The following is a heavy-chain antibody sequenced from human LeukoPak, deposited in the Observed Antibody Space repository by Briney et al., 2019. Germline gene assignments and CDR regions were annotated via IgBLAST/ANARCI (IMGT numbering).Heavy chain of an antibody. CDR3: ARGLTGYPTYYYYYYGMDV. Sequence: SETLSLTCTVSGGSISSYYRSWIRQPAGKGLEWIGRIYTSGSTNYNPSLKSRVTTSVDTSKNQFSLKLSSVTAADTAVYYCARGLTGYPTYYYYYYGMDVWGQRTTVTVSS. J-gene: IGHJ6*02. V-gene: IGHV4-4*07. D-gene: IGHD3-9*01. CDR1: GGSISSYY. CDR2: IYTSGST.